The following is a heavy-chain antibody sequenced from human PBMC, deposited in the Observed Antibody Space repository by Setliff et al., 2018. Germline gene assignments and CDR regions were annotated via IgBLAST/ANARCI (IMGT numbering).Heavy chain of an antibody. J-gene: IGHJ4*02. CDR2: IYYSGST. D-gene: IGHD3-10*01. V-gene: IGHV4-38-2*02. Sequence: PSETLSLTCAVSGYSISSGYYWGWIRQPPGKGLEWIGNIYYSGSTNYNPSLKSRVTISVDTSKNKFSLKLSSVTAADTAVYYCAREKGVYTYYFDYWGQGTLVTVSS. CDR3: AREKGVYTYYFDY. CDR1: GYSISSGYY.